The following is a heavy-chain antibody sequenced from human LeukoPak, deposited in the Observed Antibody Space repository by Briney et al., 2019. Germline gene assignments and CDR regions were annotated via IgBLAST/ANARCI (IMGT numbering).Heavy chain of an antibody. Sequence: SETLSLTCGVYDGSFSGYYWTWIRQSPGKGLEWIGEINSSGSINYNPSLKSRVTISVDTSKNQFSLKLSSVTAADTAVYYCARDRYYNWFDPWGQGTLVTVSS. CDR3: ARDRYYNWFDP. CDR1: DGSFSGYY. D-gene: IGHD1-14*01. V-gene: IGHV4-34*01. J-gene: IGHJ5*02. CDR2: INSSGSI.